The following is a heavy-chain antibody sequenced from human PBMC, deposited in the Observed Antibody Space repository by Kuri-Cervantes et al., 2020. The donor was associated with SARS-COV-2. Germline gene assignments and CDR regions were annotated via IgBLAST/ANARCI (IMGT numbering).Heavy chain of an antibody. V-gene: IGHV4-39*01. CDR2: IYYSGST. J-gene: IGHJ4*02. CDR1: GGSVSSGSYY. CDR3: ARHPHSVAGPIDS. D-gene: IGHD6-19*01. Sequence: GSLRLSCTVSGGSVSSGSYYWGWIRQPPGKGLEWIGSIYYSGSTYYNPSLKSRITISVDTSKNQFSLKLSSVTAADTAVYYCARHPHSVAGPIDSWGQGTLVTVSS.